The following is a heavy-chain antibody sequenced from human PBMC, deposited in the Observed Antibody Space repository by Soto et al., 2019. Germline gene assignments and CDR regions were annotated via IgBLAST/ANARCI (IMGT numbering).Heavy chain of an antibody. D-gene: IGHD3-22*01. J-gene: IGHJ4*02. CDR2: IYYSGST. CDR1: GGSISSYY. V-gene: IGHV4-59*01. CDR3: ARGKNYYDSSGPFDY. Sequence: SSETLSLTCTVSGGSISSYYWSWIRQPPGKGLEWIGYIYYSGSTNYNPSLKSRVTISVDTSKNQFSLKLSSVTAADTAVYYCARGKNYYDSSGPFDYWGQGXPVTVYS.